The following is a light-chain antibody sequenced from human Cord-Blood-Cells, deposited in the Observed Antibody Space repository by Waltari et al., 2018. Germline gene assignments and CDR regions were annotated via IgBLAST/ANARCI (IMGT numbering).Light chain of an antibody. CDR3: QQSYSTLT. CDR1: QSISSY. J-gene: IGKJ4*01. Sequence: DIQMTQSPSSLSASVGDRVTITCRASQSISSYLNWYQQKPGKAPELLIYAASSVQSGVPSRFSGSESGTDFALTISSLQTEDFATYYCQQSYSTLTFGGGTNVEIK. CDR2: AAS. V-gene: IGKV1-39*01.